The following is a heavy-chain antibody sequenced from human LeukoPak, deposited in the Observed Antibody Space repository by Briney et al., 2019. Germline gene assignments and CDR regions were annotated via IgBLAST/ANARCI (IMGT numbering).Heavy chain of an antibody. V-gene: IGHV4-34*01. D-gene: IGHD2-2*01. Sequence: SETLSLTCAVYGGSFSGYYWSWLRQPPGKGLEWLGEINHSGSTNYNPSLKSRVTISVDTSKNQFSLKLSSVTAEDTAVYYCARGGVVVVPAAMRHFDYWGQGTLVTVSS. CDR3: ARGGVVVVPAAMRHFDY. CDR2: INHSGST. J-gene: IGHJ4*02. CDR1: GGSFSGYY.